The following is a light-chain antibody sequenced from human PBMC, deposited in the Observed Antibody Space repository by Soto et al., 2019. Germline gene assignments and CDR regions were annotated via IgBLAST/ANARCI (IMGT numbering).Light chain of an antibody. CDR2: GNS. Sequence: QSVLTQPPSVSGAPGQRVTISCTGSSSNIGAGYDVHWYQQLPGTAPKLLIYGNSNRPSGVPDRFSGSKSGTSASLAITGFQAEDEADYYYQSYDSSLSGPDVFGTGTKLTVL. CDR3: QSYDSSLSGPDV. CDR1: SSNIGAGYD. V-gene: IGLV1-40*01. J-gene: IGLJ1*01.